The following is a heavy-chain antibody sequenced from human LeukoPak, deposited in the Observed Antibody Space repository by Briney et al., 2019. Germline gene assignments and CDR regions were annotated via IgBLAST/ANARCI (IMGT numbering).Heavy chain of an antibody. D-gene: IGHD3-16*02. V-gene: IGHV3-23*01. Sequence: GGSLRLSRAASGFTFSKYLMSWVRQAPGKGLEWVSGINGGGETTYYIASVKGRFSISRDNSKNTLNLQMNSLTAEDTAVYYCVKEEGSSTFRYIEHWGQGALVTVSS. CDR3: VKEEGSSTFRYIEH. CDR2: INGGGETT. J-gene: IGHJ1*01. CDR1: GFTFSKYL.